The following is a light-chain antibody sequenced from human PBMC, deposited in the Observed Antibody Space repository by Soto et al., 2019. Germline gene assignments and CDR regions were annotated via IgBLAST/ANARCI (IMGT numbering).Light chain of an antibody. J-gene: IGKJ4*01. Sequence: EIAMTQSPATLSVSPGERATLSCRASQSVNSNLAWYQQKPGQAPRLLIYYASTRATGIPARFSGSGSGTEFTVTISSLQSEDFAVYYCQQYNNWQLTFGGGTKVEIK. CDR3: QQYNNWQLT. CDR2: YAS. V-gene: IGKV3-15*01. CDR1: QSVNSN.